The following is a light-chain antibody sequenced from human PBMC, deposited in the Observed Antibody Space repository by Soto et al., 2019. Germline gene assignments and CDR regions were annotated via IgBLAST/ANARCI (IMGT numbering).Light chain of an antibody. J-gene: IGKJ3*01. V-gene: IGKV3-11*01. CDR2: YTS. Sequence: DIGVTNWAATLSVSPGERATLSCRASQCLXSDFDWYQPKPGQAPRILXYYTSTRASGCPARLSGGGSGTDFTLPISRLEPEDFVADYCQQRSSRPFTFGPGTKVDIK. CDR3: QQRSSRPFT. CDR1: QCLXSD.